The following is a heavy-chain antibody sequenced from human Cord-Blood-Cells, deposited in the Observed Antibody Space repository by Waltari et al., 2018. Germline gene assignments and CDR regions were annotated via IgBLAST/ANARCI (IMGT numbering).Heavy chain of an antibody. CDR3: ARGGDCDY. V-gene: IGHV3-7*01. CDR2: RKQEGSEK. CDR1: GFTFSSYW. J-gene: IGHJ4*02. Sequence: EVQLVESGGGLVQPGGSLRLSCAASGFTFSSYWMSWVRQAPGKGREWEANRKQEGSEKYYVDSVKGRFTISRDNAKNSLYLQMNSLRAEDTALYYCARGGDCDYWGQGTLVTVSS.